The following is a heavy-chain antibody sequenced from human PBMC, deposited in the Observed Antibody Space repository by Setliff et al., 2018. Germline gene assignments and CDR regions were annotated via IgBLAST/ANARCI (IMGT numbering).Heavy chain of an antibody. D-gene: IGHD3-22*01. Sequence: ASVKVSCKASGYTFTSHYMHWVRQAPGLGLGWIGTINPSSGRTSYAQKFQGRVTMTRDTSTSTVYMDMSSLRSEDTAVYYCARDVFPYHYEGAFDIWVQGTMVTVSS. CDR3: ARDVFPYHYEGAFDI. CDR2: INPSSGRT. V-gene: IGHV1-46*01. J-gene: IGHJ3*02. CDR1: GYTFTSHY.